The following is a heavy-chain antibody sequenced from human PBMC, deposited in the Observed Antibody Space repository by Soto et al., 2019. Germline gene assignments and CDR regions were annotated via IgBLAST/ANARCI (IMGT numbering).Heavy chain of an antibody. J-gene: IGHJ3*01. D-gene: IGHD1-26*01. V-gene: IGHV3-48*02. Sequence: EVQLVESGGGLVQPGGSLRVSCAASGFTFTTYSMNWVRQAPEKGLEWISYISSSSSTIFYANSVKGRFTISRDNAKNSLFLQMNSLRDEDTGVYYCARNTIPSGTYDAFDLWGQGTMVTVSS. CDR1: GFTFTTYS. CDR2: ISSSSSTI. CDR3: ARNTIPSGTYDAFDL.